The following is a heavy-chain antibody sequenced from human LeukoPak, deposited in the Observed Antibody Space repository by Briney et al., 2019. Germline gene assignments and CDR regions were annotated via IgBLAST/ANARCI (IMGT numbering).Heavy chain of an antibody. Sequence: SETLSLTCTVSGDSISSYYWSWIRQPPGKGLEWIGYIYYSGSTNYNPSLKSRVTISVDTSKNQFSLKLSSVTAADTAVYYCARHYEHFDYWGQGTLVTVSS. D-gene: IGHD5-12*01. V-gene: IGHV4-59*08. CDR3: ARHYEHFDY. CDR2: IYYSGST. J-gene: IGHJ4*02. CDR1: GDSISSYY.